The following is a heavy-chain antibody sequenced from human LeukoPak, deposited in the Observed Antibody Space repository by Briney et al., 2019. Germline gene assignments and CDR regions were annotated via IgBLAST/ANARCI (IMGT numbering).Heavy chain of an antibody. J-gene: IGHJ4*02. Sequence: NSVKDRFAVSRDNSKNTLYLQMGHLTAEDMAVYYCARAEAYYYGSGIDFWGQGTPVTVSS. D-gene: IGHD3-10*01. CDR3: ARAEAYYYGSGIDF. V-gene: IGHV3-64*01.